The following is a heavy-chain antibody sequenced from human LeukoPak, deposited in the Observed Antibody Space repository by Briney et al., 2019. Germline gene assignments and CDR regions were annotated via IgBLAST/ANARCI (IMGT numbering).Heavy chain of an antibody. CDR2: ISAYNGNT. J-gene: IGHJ4*02. D-gene: IGHD4-11*01. Sequence: ASVQVSCKASGYTFTSYGISWVRQAPGQGLEWMGWISAYNGNTNYAQKLQGRVTMTTDTSTSTAYMELRSLRSDDTAVYYCARDSWGDYSNSGPLFDYWGQGTLVTVSS. V-gene: IGHV1-18*01. CDR3: ARDSWGDYSNSGPLFDY. CDR1: GYTFTSYG.